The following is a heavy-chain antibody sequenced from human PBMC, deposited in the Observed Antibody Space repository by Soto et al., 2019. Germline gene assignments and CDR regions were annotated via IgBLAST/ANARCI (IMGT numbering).Heavy chain of an antibody. CDR3: ARGTYYGAGSYEEAEYFQH. CDR1: GYTFTGYY. J-gene: IGHJ1*01. V-gene: IGHV1-2*02. CDR2: INPNSGGT. Sequence: ASVKVSCKASGYTFTGYYMHWVRQAPGQGLEWMGWINPNSGGTNYAQKFQGSVTMTRDTSISTAYMELSRLRSDDTAVYYCARGTYYGAGSYEEAEYFQHWGQGTLVTVSS. D-gene: IGHD3-10*01.